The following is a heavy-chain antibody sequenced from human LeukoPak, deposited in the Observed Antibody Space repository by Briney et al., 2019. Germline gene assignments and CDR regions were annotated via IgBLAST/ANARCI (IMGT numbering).Heavy chain of an antibody. D-gene: IGHD5-12*01. V-gene: IGHV4-39*07. CDR2: IYYSGST. J-gene: IGHJ5*02. CDR3: ARVWLRGFDP. Sequence: SETLSLTCTVSGGSISSSSYYWGCIRQPPGKGLEWIGSIYYSGSTYYNPSLKSRVTISVDTSKNQFSLKLSSVTAADTAVYYCARVWLRGFDPWGQGTLVTVSS. CDR1: GGSISSSSYY.